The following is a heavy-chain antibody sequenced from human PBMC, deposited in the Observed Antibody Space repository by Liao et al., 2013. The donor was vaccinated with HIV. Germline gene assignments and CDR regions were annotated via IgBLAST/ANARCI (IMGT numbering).Heavy chain of an antibody. CDR2: INHSGST. CDR3: ARDSRGPPDS. V-gene: IGHV4-34*01. Sequence: QVQLQQWGAGLLKPSETLSLTCAVYGGSFSGYYWSWIRQPPGKGLEWIGEINHSGSTNYNPSLKSRVTISVDTSKNQFSLRLNSVTAADTGVYYCARDSRGPPDSWGQGTLVTVSS. CDR1: GGSFSGYY. D-gene: IGHD2-21*01. J-gene: IGHJ4*02.